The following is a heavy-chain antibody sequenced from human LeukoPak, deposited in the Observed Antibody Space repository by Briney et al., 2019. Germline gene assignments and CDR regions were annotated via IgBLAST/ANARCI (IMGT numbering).Heavy chain of an antibody. D-gene: IGHD2-2*01. CDR2: INPNSGGT. J-gene: IGHJ4*02. CDR1: GYTFTGYY. V-gene: IGHV1-2*02. Sequence: ASVKVSCKASGYTFTGYYMHWVRQAPGQGLEWMVWINPNSGGTNYAQKFQGRVTMTRDTSISTAYMELSRLRSDDTAVYYCARDAGHCSSTSCYRAPGYWGQGTLVTVSS. CDR3: ARDAGHCSSTSCYRAPGY.